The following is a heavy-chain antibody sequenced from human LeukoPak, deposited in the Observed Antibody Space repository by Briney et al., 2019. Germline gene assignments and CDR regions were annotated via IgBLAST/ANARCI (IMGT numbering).Heavy chain of an antibody. Sequence: SETLSLTCTVSGYSIGSGYYWGWIRQPPGKGLEWIGSIHYSGSTYYNPSLKSRVTISVDTSKNQFPLKLSSVTAADTAVYYCARVRGAQTYYFDYWGQGTLVTVSS. V-gene: IGHV4-38-2*02. D-gene: IGHD3-16*01. CDR2: IHYSGST. J-gene: IGHJ4*02. CDR3: ARVRGAQTYYFDY. CDR1: GYSIGSGYY.